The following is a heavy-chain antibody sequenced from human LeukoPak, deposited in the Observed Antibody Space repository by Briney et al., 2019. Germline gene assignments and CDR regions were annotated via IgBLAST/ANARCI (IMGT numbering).Heavy chain of an antibody. Sequence: SETLSLTCAVYGGSFSGYYWSWIRQRPGKGLEWIGEINHSGSTNYNPSLKSRVTISVDTSKNQFSLKLSSVTAADTAVYYCASRLRPYPKHFDYWGQGTLVTVSS. CDR1: GGSFSGYY. CDR3: ASRLRPYPKHFDY. D-gene: IGHD5-12*01. V-gene: IGHV4-34*01. J-gene: IGHJ4*02. CDR2: INHSGST.